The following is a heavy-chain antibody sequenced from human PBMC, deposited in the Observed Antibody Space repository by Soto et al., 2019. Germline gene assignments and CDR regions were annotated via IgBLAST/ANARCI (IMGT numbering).Heavy chain of an antibody. V-gene: IGHV3-21*01. CDR3: ARGNRYSSSFDY. Sequence: GGSLRLSCAASGFTFSSYSMNWVRQAPGKGLEWVSSISSSSSYIYYADSVKGRFTISRDNAKNSLYLQINSLRAEDTAVYYCARGNRYSSSFDYWGQGTLVTVSS. D-gene: IGHD6-13*01. J-gene: IGHJ4*02. CDR1: GFTFSSYS. CDR2: ISSSSSYI.